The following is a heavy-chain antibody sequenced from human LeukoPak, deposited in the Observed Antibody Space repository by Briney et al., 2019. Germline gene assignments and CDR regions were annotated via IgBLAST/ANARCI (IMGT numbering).Heavy chain of an antibody. J-gene: IGHJ4*02. CDR2: INQDGSAK. CDR1: GFIFSNYW. V-gene: IGHV3-7*03. D-gene: IGHD6-13*01. Sequence: PGGSLRLSCAASGFIFSNYWMSWVRQAPGKGLEWVANINQDGSAKYYVDSVKGRFTISRENAQNSLYLQVNSLRAEDTAVYYCATSAAAAGSDWGQGTLVTVSS. CDR3: ATSAAAAGSD.